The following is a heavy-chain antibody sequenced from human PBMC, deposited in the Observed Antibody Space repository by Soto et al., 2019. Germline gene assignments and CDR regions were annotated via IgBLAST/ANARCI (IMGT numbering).Heavy chain of an antibody. J-gene: IGHJ6*02. Sequence: ASVKVSCKASGGTFSSYAISWVRQAPGQGLEWMGGIIPIFGTANYAQKFQGRVTITADKSTSTAYMELSSLRSEDTAVYYCARDGGTIPSCDYYCMGGCGQGSTGTVSS. CDR2: IIPIFGTA. V-gene: IGHV1-69*06. CDR3: ARDGGTIPSCDYYCMGG. CDR1: GGTFSSYA. D-gene: IGHD1-1*01.